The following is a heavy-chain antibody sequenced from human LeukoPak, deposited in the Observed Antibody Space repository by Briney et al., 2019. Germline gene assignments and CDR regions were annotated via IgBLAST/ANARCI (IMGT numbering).Heavy chain of an antibody. CDR1: GGSISSYY. V-gene: IGHV4-4*07. D-gene: IGHD3-3*01. CDR3: ARGSRVFGVARAFYFDY. Sequence: PSETLSLTCTVSGGSISSYYWSWIRQPAGKGLEWIGRIYTSGSTNYNPSLKSRVTMSVDTSKNQFSLKLSSVTAADTAVYYCARGSRVFGVARAFYFDYWGQGTLVTVSS. CDR2: IYTSGST. J-gene: IGHJ4*02.